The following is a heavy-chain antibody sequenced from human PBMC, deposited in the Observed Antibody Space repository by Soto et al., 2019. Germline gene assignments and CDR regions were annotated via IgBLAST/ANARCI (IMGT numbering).Heavy chain of an antibody. CDR1: GFTFNNYA. D-gene: IGHD2-8*02. Sequence: EVQLLESGGGLVQPGGSLRLSCAASGFTFNNYAMTWVRQAPGKGLEWVSTISGSDDSTYYADSVKGRLTISRDNSQNALYLQMRSLRAEDTALYYCVKDWTGDTCTGMDVWWPGTTVTVSS. CDR3: VKDWTGDTCTGMDV. V-gene: IGHV3-23*01. CDR2: ISGSDDST. J-gene: IGHJ6*01.